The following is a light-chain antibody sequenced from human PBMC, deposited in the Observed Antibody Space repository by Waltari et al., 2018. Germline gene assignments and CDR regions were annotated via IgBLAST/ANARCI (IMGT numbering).Light chain of an antibody. CDR3: CSYVGGGNLV. CDR2: DVT. CDR1: SSAVGGYNF. J-gene: IGLJ2*01. V-gene: IGLV2-23*02. Sequence: QSALTQPASVSGSPGPSITLSCLGTSSAVGGYNFFSLDQQNPGKAPKLMIYDVTKRTSGVSNRFSGSKSGNTASLTISGLQAEDEADYYCCSYVGGGNLVFGGGTNVTV.